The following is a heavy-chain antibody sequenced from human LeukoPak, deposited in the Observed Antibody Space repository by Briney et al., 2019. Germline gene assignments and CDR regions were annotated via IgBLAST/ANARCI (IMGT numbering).Heavy chain of an antibody. CDR1: GYTFTSYA. Sequence: GASVKVSCKASGYTFTSYAMHWVRQAPGQRLEWMGWINAGNGNTKYSQKLQGRVTITRDTSASTAYMELSSLRSEDTAVYYCARIGPLRYFDWLSVEGAFDIWGQGTMVTVSS. D-gene: IGHD3-9*01. V-gene: IGHV1-3*01. CDR2: INAGNGNT. CDR3: ARIGPLRYFDWLSVEGAFDI. J-gene: IGHJ3*02.